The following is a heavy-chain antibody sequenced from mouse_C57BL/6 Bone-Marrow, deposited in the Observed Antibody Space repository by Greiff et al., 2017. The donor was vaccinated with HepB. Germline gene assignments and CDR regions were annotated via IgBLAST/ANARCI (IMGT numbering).Heavy chain of an antibody. CDR2: IDPENGDT. CDR1: GFNIKDDY. CDR3: TTIHYAMDY. J-gene: IGHJ4*01. Sequence: EVQLKESGAELVRPGASVKLSCTASGFNIKDDYMHWVKQRPEQGLEWIGWIDPENGDTEYASKFQGKATITADTSSNTAYLQLSSLTSEDTAVYYCTTIHYAMDYWGQGTSVTVSS. V-gene: IGHV14-4*01.